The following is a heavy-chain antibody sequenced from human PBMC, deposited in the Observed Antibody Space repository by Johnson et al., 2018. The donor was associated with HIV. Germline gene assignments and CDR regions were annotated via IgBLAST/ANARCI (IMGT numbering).Heavy chain of an antibody. Sequence: VQLVESGGGLVQPGRSLRLSCAASGFTFDDYGMSWVRQVPGKGLEWVSGIDWNGGRQGYANSVKGRFTISRDNSKNTLYLQMGSLRAEDMGVYYCARLRSPDAFDIWGQGTMVTVSS. V-gene: IGHV3-20*04. D-gene: IGHD2-15*01. CDR2: IDWNGGRQ. CDR3: ARLRSPDAFDI. CDR1: GFTFDDYG. J-gene: IGHJ3*02.